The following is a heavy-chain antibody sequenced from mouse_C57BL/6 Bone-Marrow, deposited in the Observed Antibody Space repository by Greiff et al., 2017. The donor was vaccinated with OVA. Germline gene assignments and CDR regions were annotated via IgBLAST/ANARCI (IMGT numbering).Heavy chain of an antibody. CDR3: ARWRGLRRRYAMDY. CDR1: GHTFTSYG. J-gene: IGHJ4*01. D-gene: IGHD2-4*01. Sequence: VQLQQSGAELARPGASVKLSCKASGHTFTSYGISWVKQRTGQGLEWIGEIYPRSGNTYYNEKFKGKATLTADKSSSTAYMELRSLTSEDSAVYFCARWRGLRRRYAMDYWGQGTSVTVSS. V-gene: IGHV1-81*01. CDR2: IYPRSGNT.